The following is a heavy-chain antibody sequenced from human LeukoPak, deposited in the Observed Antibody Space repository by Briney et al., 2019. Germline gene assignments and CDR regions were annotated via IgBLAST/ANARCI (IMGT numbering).Heavy chain of an antibody. J-gene: IGHJ6*02. CDR1: GFTLCSYC. D-gene: IGHD6-13*01. Sequence: GGSLRLSCAASGFTLCSYCMRWVRQAPGKGLEWGSAISGSGGSTYYADSVKGRFTISRDNSKNTLYLQMNSLRTEDTAVYYCAKDWRAAAVGYGMDVWGQGTTVTVSS. V-gene: IGHV3-23*01. CDR3: AKDWRAAAVGYGMDV. CDR2: ISGSGGST.